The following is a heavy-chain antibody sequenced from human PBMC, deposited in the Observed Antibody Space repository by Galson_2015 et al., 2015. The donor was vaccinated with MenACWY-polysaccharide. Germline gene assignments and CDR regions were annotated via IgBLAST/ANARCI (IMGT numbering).Heavy chain of an antibody. D-gene: IGHD2/OR15-2a*01. CDR2: ITGGNGDT. Sequence: SVKVSCKASGYTFSTYPIHWVRQAPGQRFEWMGWITGGNGDTKYSEKLQGRVSITKDTSANTVYMELSSLTYEDTAVVYCARHVIGGGYFDYWGQGTLVTVSS. V-gene: IGHV1-3*01. CDR1: GYTFSTYP. CDR3: ARHVIGGGYFDY. J-gene: IGHJ4*02.